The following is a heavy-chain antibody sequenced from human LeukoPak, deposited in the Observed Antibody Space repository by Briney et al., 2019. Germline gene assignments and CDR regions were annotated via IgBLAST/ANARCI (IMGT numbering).Heavy chain of an antibody. J-gene: IGHJ6*03. CDR1: GFTFSSYG. V-gene: IGHV3-23*01. CDR3: AKYIADYYYYYMDV. D-gene: IGHD5-12*01. Sequence: GRSLRLSCAASGFTFSSYGMSWVRQAPGKGLEWVSAISGSGGSTYYADSVKGRFTISRDISKNTLYLQMNSLRAEDTAVYYGAKYIADYYYYYMDVWGKGTTVTISS. CDR2: ISGSGGST.